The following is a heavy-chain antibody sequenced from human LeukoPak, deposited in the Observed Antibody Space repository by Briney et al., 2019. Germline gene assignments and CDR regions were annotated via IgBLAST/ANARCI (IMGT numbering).Heavy chain of an antibody. D-gene: IGHD1-1*01. J-gene: IGHJ4*02. CDR1: GFTFSNYG. Sequence: GGSLRLSCVASGFTFSNYGIHWVRQAPGKGLEWVAVIWYDGSKKDYADSVKGRFTISRDDSKNTLYLQMNGLRAEDTAVYYCSRDISRHTYYFDYWGQGTLVTVSS. CDR2: IWYDGSKK. CDR3: SRDISRHTYYFDY. V-gene: IGHV3-33*01.